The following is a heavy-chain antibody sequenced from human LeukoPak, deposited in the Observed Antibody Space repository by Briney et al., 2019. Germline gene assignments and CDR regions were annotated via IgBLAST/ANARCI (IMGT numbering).Heavy chain of an antibody. CDR3: ATGKYYYDSSGYYFYYFDY. V-gene: IGHV3-23*01. D-gene: IGHD3-22*01. Sequence: GGSLRLSCGASGFTFSSHGMNWVRQAPGKGLEWVSGISPSGGITYYTDSVKGRFTISRDNSKNTVSLQMNSLRGEDTAVYYCATGKYYYDSSGYYFYYFDYWGQGTLVTVSS. CDR1: GFTFSSHG. CDR2: ISPSGGIT. J-gene: IGHJ4*02.